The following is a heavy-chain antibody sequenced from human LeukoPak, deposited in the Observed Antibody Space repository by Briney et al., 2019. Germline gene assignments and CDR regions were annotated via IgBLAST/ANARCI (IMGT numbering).Heavy chain of an antibody. CDR2: ISYDGSNK. J-gene: IGHJ4*02. Sequence: PGGSLRLSCAASGFTFSSYAMHWVRQAPSKGLEWVAVISYDGSNKYYADSVKGRFTISRDNSKNTLYLQMNSLRAEDTAVYYCARVGGSYYHPAPPDYWGQGTLVTVSS. V-gene: IGHV3-30*04. CDR1: GFTFSSYA. CDR3: ARVGGSYYHPAPPDY. D-gene: IGHD1-26*01.